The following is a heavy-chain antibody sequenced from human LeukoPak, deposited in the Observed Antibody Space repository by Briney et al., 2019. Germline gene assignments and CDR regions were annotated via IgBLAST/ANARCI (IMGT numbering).Heavy chain of an antibody. CDR1: VGSIRSRSDY. D-gene: IGHD3-10*01. CDR2: IYYSGST. J-gene: IGHJ4*02. CDR3: ASGSWGYYGSGSYDY. V-gene: IGHV4-39*01. Sequence: SEPLSLTRSVSVGSIRSRSDYWGWIRQPPGDGLEWYGCIYYSGSTYYNPSLKSRVTISVDTSKNQFSLKLSSVTAADTAVYYCASGSWGYYGSGSYDYWGQGTLVTVSS.